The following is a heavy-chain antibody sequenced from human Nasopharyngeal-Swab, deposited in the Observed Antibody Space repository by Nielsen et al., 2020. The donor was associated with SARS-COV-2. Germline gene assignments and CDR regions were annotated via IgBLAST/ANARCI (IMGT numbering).Heavy chain of an antibody. J-gene: IGHJ6*02. CDR1: GFTFSSYA. V-gene: IGHV3-30-3*01. CDR2: ISYDGSNK. D-gene: IGHD3-10*01. Sequence: GGSLRLSCAASGFTFSSYAMHWVRQAPGKGLEWVAVISYDGSNKYYADSVKGRFTISRGNSKNTLYLQMNSLRAEDTAVYYCARVVLLWFGELSSGMDVWGQGTTVTVSS. CDR3: ARVVLLWFGELSSGMDV.